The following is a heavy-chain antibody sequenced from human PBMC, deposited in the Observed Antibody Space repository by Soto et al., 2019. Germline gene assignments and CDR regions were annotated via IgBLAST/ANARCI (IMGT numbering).Heavy chain of an antibody. Sequence: GGSLRLSCAASGFTFSSYAMSWVRQAPGKGLEWVSAISGSGGSTYYADSVKGRFTISRDNSKNTLYLQMNSLGAEDTAVYYCANAGSSGWYVSSYFDYWGQGTLVTVSS. CDR2: ISGSGGST. CDR3: ANAGSSGWYVSSYFDY. V-gene: IGHV3-23*01. J-gene: IGHJ4*02. D-gene: IGHD6-19*01. CDR1: GFTFSSYA.